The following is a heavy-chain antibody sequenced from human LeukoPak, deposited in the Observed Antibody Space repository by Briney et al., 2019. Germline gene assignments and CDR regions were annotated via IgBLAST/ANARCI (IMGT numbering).Heavy chain of an antibody. D-gene: IGHD6-19*01. J-gene: IGHJ4*02. V-gene: IGHV1-18*01. CDR3: ARDSEQWLGRIDY. CDR1: GYTFSMYG. CDR2: ISAYNGNT. Sequence: GASVKVSCKASGYTFSMYGLTWVRQAPGQGLEWMGWISAYNGNTNYAQKLQGRVTMTTDTSTSTAYMELRSLRSDDTAVYYCARDSEQWLGRIDYWGQGTLVTVSS.